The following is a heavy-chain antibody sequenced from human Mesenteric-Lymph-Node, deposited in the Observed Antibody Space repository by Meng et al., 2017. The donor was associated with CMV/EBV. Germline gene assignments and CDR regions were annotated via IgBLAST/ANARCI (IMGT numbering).Heavy chain of an antibody. D-gene: IGHD3-22*01. CDR2: IYSGGST. Sequence: GGSLRLSCAASGFTVSSNYMSWVRQAPGKGLEWVSVIYSGGSTYYADSVKGRFTIPRDNPKNTLYLQMNSLRAEDTAVYYCAREFYDYYDSSGYWNYYGMDVWGQGTTVTVSS. J-gene: IGHJ6*02. CDR3: AREFYDYYDSSGYWNYYGMDV. V-gene: IGHV3-53*01. CDR1: GFTVSSNY.